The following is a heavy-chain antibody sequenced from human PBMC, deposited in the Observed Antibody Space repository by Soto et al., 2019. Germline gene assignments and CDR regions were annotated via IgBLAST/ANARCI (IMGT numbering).Heavy chain of an antibody. V-gene: IGHV1-69*13. D-gene: IGHD5-18*01. CDR1: GGTFSSYA. J-gene: IGHJ6*02. Sequence: GASVKVSCKASGGTFSSYAISWVRQAPGQGLEWMGGIIPIFGTANYAQKFQGRVTITADESTSTAYMELSSLRSEDTAVYYCARDGAGYSYGPLGDYYYYGMDVWGQGTTVTVSS. CDR3: ARDGAGYSYGPLGDYYYYGMDV. CDR2: IIPIFGTA.